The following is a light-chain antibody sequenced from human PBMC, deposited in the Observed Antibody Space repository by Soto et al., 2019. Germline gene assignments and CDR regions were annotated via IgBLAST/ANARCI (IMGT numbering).Light chain of an antibody. V-gene: IGKV3-11*01. J-gene: IGKJ1*01. CDR1: QSVSSY. CDR3: QQRSNWPPWT. CDR2: DAS. Sequence: TLSLSPGERATLSCRASQSVSSYLAWYQQKPGQAPRLLIYDASNRATGIPARFSGSGSGTDFTLTISSLEPEDFAVYYCQQRSNWPPWTFGQGTKVDIK.